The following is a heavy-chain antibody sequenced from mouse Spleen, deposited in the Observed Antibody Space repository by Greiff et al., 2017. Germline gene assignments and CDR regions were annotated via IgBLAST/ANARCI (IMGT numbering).Heavy chain of an antibody. CDR3: AREGYKEGFAD. CDR2: ISSGGSYT. V-gene: IGHV5-9-1*01. CDR1: GFTFSSYA. D-gene: IGHD3-1*01. J-gene: IGHJ3*01. Sequence: EVKLMESGGGLVKPGGSLKLSCAASGFTFSSYAMSWVRQTPEKRLEWVATISSGGSYTYYPDSVKGRFTISRDNAKNTLYLQMSSLRSEDTAMYYCAREGYKEGFADWGQGTLVTVSA.